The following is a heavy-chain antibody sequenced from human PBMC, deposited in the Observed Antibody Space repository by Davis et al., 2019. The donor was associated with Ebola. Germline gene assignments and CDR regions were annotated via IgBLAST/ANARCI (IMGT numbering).Heavy chain of an antibody. CDR1: GYTFTGYY. V-gene: IGHV1-2*02. J-gene: IGHJ4*02. CDR2: INPNSGGT. CDR3: ADVVGATAN. D-gene: IGHD1-26*01. Sequence: ASVKVSCKASGYTFTGYYMHWVRQAPGQGLEWMGWINPNSGGTNYAQKFQGRVTITADESTSTAYMELSSLRSEDTAVYYCADVVGATANWGQGTLVTVSS.